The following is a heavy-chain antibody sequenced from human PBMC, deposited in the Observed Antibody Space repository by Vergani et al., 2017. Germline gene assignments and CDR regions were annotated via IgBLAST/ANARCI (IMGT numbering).Heavy chain of an antibody. CDR3: ARGLAAAYYRHAFYI. V-gene: IGHV4-34*02. CDR2: IHHSGST. CDR1: GGAFSGYC. D-gene: IGHD6-13*01. J-gene: IGHJ3*02. Sequence: QVQLQQWGAGLLKPSETLSLTCAVYGGAFSGYCWSWIRPPPGKGLEWSGEIHHSGSTNYNPSLKSRVTISVDTSKNQFSLKLSSVTAADTAVYYCARGLAAAYYRHAFYIWGQGTMVSVSS.